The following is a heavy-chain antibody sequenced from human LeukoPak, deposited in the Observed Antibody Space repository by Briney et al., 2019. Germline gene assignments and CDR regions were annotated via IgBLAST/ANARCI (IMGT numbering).Heavy chain of an antibody. CDR1: GYSFISHW. J-gene: IGHJ4*02. V-gene: IGHV5-51*01. CDR3: ARHEDYGDYLDY. D-gene: IGHD4-17*01. Sequence: LGESLKISCKASGYSFISHWIGWVRQRPGQGLEFMGIIYPYDSDTNYSPSLQGQVTISVDKSISITYLQWSSLKASDTAIYCARHEDYGDYLDYWGQGTLVTVSS. CDR2: IYPYDSDT.